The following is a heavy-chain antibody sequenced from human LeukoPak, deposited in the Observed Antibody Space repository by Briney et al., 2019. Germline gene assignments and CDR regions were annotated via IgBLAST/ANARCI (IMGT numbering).Heavy chain of an antibody. D-gene: IGHD6-6*01. Sequence: SETLSLTCAVYGGSFSGYYWSWIRQPPGKGLEWIGEINHSGSTNYNPSLKSRVTISVDTSKNQFSLKLSSVTAADTAVYYCARGYSYSSSRRVGGFDYWGQGTLVTVSS. CDR2: INHSGST. CDR3: ARGYSYSSSRRVGGFDY. CDR1: GGSFSGYY. V-gene: IGHV4-34*01. J-gene: IGHJ4*02.